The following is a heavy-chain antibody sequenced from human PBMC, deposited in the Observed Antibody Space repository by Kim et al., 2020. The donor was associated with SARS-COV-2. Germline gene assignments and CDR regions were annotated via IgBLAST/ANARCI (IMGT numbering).Heavy chain of an antibody. Sequence: NYAQKFQGRVTITADESTSTAYMELSSLRSEDTAVYYCAGGYDSYYFDYWGQGTLVTVSS. CDR3: AGGYDSYYFDY. D-gene: IGHD5-12*01. J-gene: IGHJ4*02. V-gene: IGHV1-69*01.